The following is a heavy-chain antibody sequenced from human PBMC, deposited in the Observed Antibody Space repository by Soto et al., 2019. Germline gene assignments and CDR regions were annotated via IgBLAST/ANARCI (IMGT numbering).Heavy chain of an antibody. CDR1: GFTFSSYE. Sequence: GGPLSLSCAASGFTFSSYEMNWVRQAPGKGLEWVSYISSSGSTIYYADSVKGRFTISRDNAKNSLYLQMNSLRAEDTAVYYCARATHHSGYYYGMDVWGQGTTVTVSS. V-gene: IGHV3-48*03. CDR3: ARATHHSGYYYGMDV. J-gene: IGHJ6*02. CDR2: ISSSGSTI. D-gene: IGHD6-13*01.